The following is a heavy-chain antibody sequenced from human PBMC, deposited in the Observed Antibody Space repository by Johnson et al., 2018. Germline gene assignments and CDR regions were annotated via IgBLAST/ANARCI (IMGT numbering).Heavy chain of an antibody. D-gene: IGHD6-25*01. CDR2: IWFDGTKK. J-gene: IGHJ5*02. CDR1: GFTYTNYA. CDR3: ARDLASASIDP. Sequence: QVQLVESGGGVVQPGRSLRLSCVASGFTYTNYAMHWVRQAPGKGLEWVTGIWFDGTKKYYADSVKGRVTISRDNSKNTLYLQMNSLRAEETAVDYCARDLASASIDPWGQGALVTVSS. V-gene: IGHV3-33*01.